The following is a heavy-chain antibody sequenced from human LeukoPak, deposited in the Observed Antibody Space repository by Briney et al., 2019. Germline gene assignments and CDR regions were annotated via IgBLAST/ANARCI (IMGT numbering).Heavy chain of an antibody. CDR1: GGSISSGGYY. Sequence: PSQTLSLTCTVSGGSISSGGYYWIWIRQHPGKGLEWIGYIYYSGSTYYNPSLKSRVTISVDTSKNQFSLKLTSVTAADTAVYYCARLGIGVVPSAMLGDYYFDYWGQGTLVTVSS. CDR3: ARLGIGVVPSAMLGDYYFDY. J-gene: IGHJ4*02. V-gene: IGHV4-31*03. CDR2: IYYSGST. D-gene: IGHD2-2*01.